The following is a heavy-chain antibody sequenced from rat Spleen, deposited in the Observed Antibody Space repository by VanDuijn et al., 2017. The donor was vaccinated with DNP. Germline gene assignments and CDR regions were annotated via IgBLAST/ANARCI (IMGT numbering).Heavy chain of an antibody. J-gene: IGHJ3*01. D-gene: IGHD1-11*01. CDR1: GFNFNDYW. V-gene: IGHV4-2*01. CDR2: INKDSSTI. CDR3: ARLGWHGWFAY. Sequence: EVKLVESEGGLVQPGRSLKLSCAPSGFNFNDYWMGWVRQAPGKGLEWIGEINKDSSTINYSPSLKDKFTISRDNAQNTLYLQMSKLGSEDTAIYYCARLGWHGWFAYWGQGTLVTVSS.